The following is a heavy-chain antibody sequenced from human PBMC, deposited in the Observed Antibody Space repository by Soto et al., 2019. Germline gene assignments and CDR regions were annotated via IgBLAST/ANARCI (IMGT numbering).Heavy chain of an antibody. CDR1: GFSLSTSGVG. J-gene: IGHJ4*02. D-gene: IGHD6-13*01. CDR3: AHRDGGGIAAVHYFDY. Sequence: QITLKESGPTLVKPTQTLTLTCTFSGFSLSTSGVGVGWIRQPPGKALEWLALIYWNDDKRYSPSLKSRLTITKDTSKTQVVLTMTNMDPVDTATYYCAHRDGGGIAAVHYFDYWGQGTLVTVSS. CDR2: IYWNDDK. V-gene: IGHV2-5*01.